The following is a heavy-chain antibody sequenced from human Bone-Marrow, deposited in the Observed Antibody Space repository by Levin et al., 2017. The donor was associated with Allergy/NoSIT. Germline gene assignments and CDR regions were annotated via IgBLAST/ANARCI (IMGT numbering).Heavy chain of an antibody. CDR1: GFTFSSYD. D-gene: IGHD2/OR15-2a*01. J-gene: IGHJ4*02. CDR2: INIRSTSI. V-gene: IGHV3-48*01. Sequence: GGSLRLSCEASGFTFSSYDMNWVRQAPGKGLEWVSYINIRSTSIDYADSVKGRFTISRDNAKNSLFLQMNSLRAEDTAVYYCARERLDNTSPDYWGQGTLVTVSS. CDR3: ARERLDNTSPDY.